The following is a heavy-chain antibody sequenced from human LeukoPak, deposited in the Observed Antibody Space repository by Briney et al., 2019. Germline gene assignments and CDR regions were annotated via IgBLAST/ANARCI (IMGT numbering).Heavy chain of an antibody. Sequence: GESLKISCKASGYSFTTYWIGWVRQMPGKGLEWMGIIYPGDSDTRYSPSFQGQVTISADKSISTAYLQWSSLKASDTAMYYCARRSPTAGSGYGDWGQGTLVTVSS. J-gene: IGHJ4*02. CDR1: GYSFTTYW. CDR2: IYPGDSDT. V-gene: IGHV5-51*01. D-gene: IGHD5-12*01. CDR3: ARRSPTAGSGYGD.